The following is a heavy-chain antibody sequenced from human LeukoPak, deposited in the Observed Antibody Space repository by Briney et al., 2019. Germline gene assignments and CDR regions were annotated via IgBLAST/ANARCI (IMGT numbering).Heavy chain of an antibody. CDR1: GFTFSSYA. V-gene: IGHV3-23*01. D-gene: IGHD3-10*01. CDR3: AKENGSGSYYINWFDP. J-gene: IGHJ5*02. Sequence: GGSLRLSCAASGFTFSSYAMSWVRQAPGKGLEWVSAISGSGGSTYYEDSVKGRFTISRDNSKNTLYLQMNSLRAEDTAVYYCAKENGSGSYYINWFDPWGQGTLVTVSS. CDR2: ISGSGGST.